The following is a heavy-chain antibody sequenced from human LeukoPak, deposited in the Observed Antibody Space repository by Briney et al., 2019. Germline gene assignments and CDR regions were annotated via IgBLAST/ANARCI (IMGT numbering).Heavy chain of an antibody. V-gene: IGHV4-39*01. CDR3: ARRPRAGWFDP. Sequence: SETLSLTCTVSGASISGSRYYWGWIRQPPGKGLEWIGNIYYTGPTYYSASLESRVTISLDTSKNQFSLKLSSVTAADTAVYYCARRPRAGWFDPWGQGTLVTVSS. CDR1: GASISGSRYY. CDR2: IYYTGPT. J-gene: IGHJ5*02.